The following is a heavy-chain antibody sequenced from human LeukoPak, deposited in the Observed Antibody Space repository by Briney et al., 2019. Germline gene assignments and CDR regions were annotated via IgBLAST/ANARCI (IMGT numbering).Heavy chain of an antibody. Sequence: GASVKVSCKASGDTFSSYLISWVRQAPGQGLEWMGGIIPLSHTTSYAQKFQGRVTITADESTSTAYMELSRLRSDDTAVYYCAREKWVPPYYFYGMDVWGLGTTLTVSS. J-gene: IGHJ6*02. V-gene: IGHV1-69*13. CDR2: IIPLSHTT. CDR1: GDTFSSYL. D-gene: IGHD1-26*01. CDR3: AREKWVPPYYFYGMDV.